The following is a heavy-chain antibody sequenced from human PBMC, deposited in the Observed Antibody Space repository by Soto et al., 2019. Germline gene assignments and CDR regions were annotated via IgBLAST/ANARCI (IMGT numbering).Heavy chain of an antibody. CDR1: GGSISSGGYS. D-gene: IGHD5-18*01. V-gene: IGHV4-30-2*01. CDR3: ARAGGDTAMGVDY. Sequence: QLQLQESGSGLVKPSQTLSLTCAVSGGSISSGGYSWSWIRQPPGKGLEWIGYIYHSGSTYYNPPLQSRVTGSVDRSKSQFSLKLSSVTAADTAVYYGARAGGDTAMGVDYWGQGTLVTVSS. J-gene: IGHJ4*02. CDR2: IYHSGST.